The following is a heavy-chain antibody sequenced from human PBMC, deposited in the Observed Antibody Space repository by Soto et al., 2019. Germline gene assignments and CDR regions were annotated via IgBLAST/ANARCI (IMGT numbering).Heavy chain of an antibody. Sequence: SGPTLVNPTETLTLTCTVSGFSLSNARMGVSWIRQPPGKALEWLAHIFSNDEKSYSTSLKSRLTISKDTSKSQVVPTMTNMDHVDTATYYCARVNVDIVDTTTGPVGSGNWFDPWGQGTLVTVYS. CDR2: IFSNDEK. CDR1: GFSLSNARMG. D-gene: IGHD5-12*01. V-gene: IGHV2-26*01. J-gene: IGHJ5*02. CDR3: ARVNVDIVDTTTGPVGSGNWFDP.